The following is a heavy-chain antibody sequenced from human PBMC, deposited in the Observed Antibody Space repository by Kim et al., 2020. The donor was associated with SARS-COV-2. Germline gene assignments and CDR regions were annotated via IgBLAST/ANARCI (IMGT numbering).Heavy chain of an antibody. CDR3: ARPYSSGWYLIDY. Sequence: GGSLRLSCAASGFTFSSYWMHWVRQAPGKGLVWVSRINSDGSSTSDADSVKGRFTISRDNAKNTLYLQMNSLRAEDTAVYYWARPYSSGWYLIDYWGQGTLVTVSS. V-gene: IGHV3-74*01. D-gene: IGHD6-19*01. CDR1: GFTFSSYW. J-gene: IGHJ4*02. CDR2: INSDGSST.